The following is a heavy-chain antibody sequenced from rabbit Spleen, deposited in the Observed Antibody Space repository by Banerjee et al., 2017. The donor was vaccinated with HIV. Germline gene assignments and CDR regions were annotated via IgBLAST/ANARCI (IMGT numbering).Heavy chain of an antibody. CDR1: GFSFSYSYW. CDR2: IYVGSGGGT. CDR3: ARAGEGGDGYLNL. Sequence: QEQLVESGGGLVTPGASLTLTCKASGFSFSYSYWICWVRQAPGKGLEWIACIYVGSGGGTKYASWAKGRFTISKTSSTTVTLQMASLTVADTATYFCARAGEGGDGYLNLWGQGTLVTVS. V-gene: IGHV1S45*01. D-gene: IGHD5-1*01. J-gene: IGHJ4*01.